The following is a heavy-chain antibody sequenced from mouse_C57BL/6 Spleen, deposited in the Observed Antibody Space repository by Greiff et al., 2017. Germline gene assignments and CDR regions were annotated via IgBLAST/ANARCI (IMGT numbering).Heavy chain of an antibody. CDR3: ARVTTAAMDD. CDR2: IYPGDGDT. Sequence: VQLQQSGAELVKPGASVKISCKASGYAFSSYWMNWVKQRPGTGLEWIGQIYPGDGDTNYNGKFKGKATLTADKSSSTAYMQLSSLTSEDAAVYFCARVTTAAMDDWGQGTSVTVSS. D-gene: IGHD1-2*01. J-gene: IGHJ4*01. CDR1: GYAFSSYW. V-gene: IGHV1-80*01.